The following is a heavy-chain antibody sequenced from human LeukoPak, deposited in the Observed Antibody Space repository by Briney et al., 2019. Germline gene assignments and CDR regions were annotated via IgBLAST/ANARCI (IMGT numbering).Heavy chain of an antibody. V-gene: IGHV3-74*01. J-gene: IGHJ4*02. D-gene: IGHD2-15*01. CDR2: MNSDGSNT. CDR3: VRGVVATQEPFDY. CDR1: GFTFSSYW. Sequence: PGGSLRLSCVASGFTFSSYWMHWVRQAPGPGVEWVSRMNSDGSNTVYADSVKGRFTVSRDNAKNTLYLQMHSLRAEDTAVYYSVRGVVATQEPFDYWGQGALVTVSS.